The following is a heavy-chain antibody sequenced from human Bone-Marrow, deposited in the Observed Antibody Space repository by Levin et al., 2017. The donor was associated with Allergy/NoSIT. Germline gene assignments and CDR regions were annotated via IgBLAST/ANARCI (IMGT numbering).Heavy chain of an antibody. Sequence: PGGSLRLSCAASGFKFTDYAMHWVRQAPGKGPEWVSVISYDGSQKYALQGRFSMSRDNSKNTVYLQLTSLRDDETAVYYCVRCPSSAWHNFDQWGRGTRIIVSS. CDR2: ISYDGSQK. D-gene: IGHD3-22*01. J-gene: IGHJ4*02. CDR3: VRCPSSAWHNFDQ. V-gene: IGHV3-30*04. CDR1: GFKFTDYA.